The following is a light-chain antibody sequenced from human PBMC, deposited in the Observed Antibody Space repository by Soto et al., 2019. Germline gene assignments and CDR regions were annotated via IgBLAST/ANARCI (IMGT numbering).Light chain of an antibody. CDR2: GAS. V-gene: IGKV3D-15*01. J-gene: IGKJ4*01. CDR3: QQYNNLPRT. CDR1: QSVSNN. Sequence: EIVLMQSPGTLSLSPGERATLSCRASQSVSNNYLAWYQQKPGQAPRLLIYGASNRATGNPDRFSGSGSGTEFTLTISSLQSDDYAVYYCQQYNNLPRTFGGGTKVDI.